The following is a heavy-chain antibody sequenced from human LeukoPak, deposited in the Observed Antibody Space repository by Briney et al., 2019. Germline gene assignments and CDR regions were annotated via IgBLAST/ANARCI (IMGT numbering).Heavy chain of an antibody. J-gene: IGHJ3*02. D-gene: IGHD5-18*01. V-gene: IGHV1-69*04. CDR1: GGTFSSYA. Sequence: SVKVSCKASGGTFSSYAISWVRQAPGQGLEWMGRIIPILGIANYAQKFQGRVTITAEKSTSTAYMELSSLRSEDTAVYYWAREGDKAMVGGAFDIWGQGTMVTVSS. CDR3: AREGDKAMVGGAFDI. CDR2: IIPILGIA.